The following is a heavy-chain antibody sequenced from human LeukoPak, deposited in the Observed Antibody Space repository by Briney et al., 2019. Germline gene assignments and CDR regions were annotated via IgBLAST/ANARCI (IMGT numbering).Heavy chain of an antibody. Sequence: GGSLRLFCAASGFSFSDYTLHWVRQAPGKGLEWMALISYDGSTEYYADSVKGRFTISRDNSKNTLYLQMNSLRDEDTAVYYCAKDGRYCSSTSCKKDDYWGQGILVTVSS. CDR3: AKDGRYCSSTSCKKDDY. CDR1: GFSFSDYT. CDR2: ISYDGSTE. V-gene: IGHV3-30-3*01. D-gene: IGHD2-2*01. J-gene: IGHJ4*02.